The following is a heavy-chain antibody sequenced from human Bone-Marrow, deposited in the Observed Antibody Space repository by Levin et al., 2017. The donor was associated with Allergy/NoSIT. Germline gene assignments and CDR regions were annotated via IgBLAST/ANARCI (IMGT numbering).Heavy chain of an antibody. CDR2: IYYSGNT. J-gene: IGHJ5*02. CDR3: AIGHRQQHLDGYRFDP. Sequence: SETLSLTCTVSGVSIRNNDYYWTWIRQPPGKGLEWIGIIYYSGNTYSNPSLKNRVTMSKDTSQNRFSLNLRSATAADTGIYYCAIGHRQQHLDGYRFDPWGRGTLVTVPS. D-gene: IGHD6-25*01. V-gene: IGHV4-39*07. CDR1: GVSIRNNDYY.